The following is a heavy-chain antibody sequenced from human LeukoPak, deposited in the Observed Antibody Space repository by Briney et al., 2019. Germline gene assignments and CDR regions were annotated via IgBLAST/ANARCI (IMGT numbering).Heavy chain of an antibody. V-gene: IGHV3-21*01. CDR2: ISSSSSYI. CDR1: GFTFSSYS. J-gene: IGHJ6*02. Sequence: GGSLRLSCAASGFTFSSYSMNWVRQAPGKGLEWVSSISSSSSYIYYADSVKGRFTIFRDNAKNSLYLQMNSLRAEDTAVYYCARDLYPRYYYYGMDVWGQGTTVTVSS. D-gene: IGHD5/OR15-5a*01. CDR3: ARDLYPRYYYYGMDV.